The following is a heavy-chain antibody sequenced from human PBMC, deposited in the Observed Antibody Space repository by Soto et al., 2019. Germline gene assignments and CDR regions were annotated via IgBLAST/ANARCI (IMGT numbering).Heavy chain of an antibody. J-gene: IGHJ3*02. CDR1: GFTLSNYW. CDR2: IKQDGSEE. D-gene: IGHD6-13*01. V-gene: IGHV3-7*01. Sequence: PGGSLRLSCGEGFTLSNYWMSWVRQAPGKGLEWVANIKQDGSEEYYVDSVKGRFTISRDNAKNSLYLQMSSLRAEDTAVYYCARDKGGYSSSWADAFDIWGQGTMVTVSS. CDR3: ARDKGGYSSSWADAFDI.